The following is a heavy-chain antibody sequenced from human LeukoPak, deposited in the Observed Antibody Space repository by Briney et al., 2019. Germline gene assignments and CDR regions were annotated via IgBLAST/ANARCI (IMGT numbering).Heavy chain of an antibody. CDR1: GYTFTGYY. Sequence: GASVKVSCKASGYTFTGYYMHWVRQAPGQGLEWMGWINPNSGGTNYAQKFQGRVTMTRDTSISTAYMELSRLRSDDTAVYYCARGVPGISSSWYDYWGQGTLVTVSS. CDR2: INPNSGGT. D-gene: IGHD6-13*01. J-gene: IGHJ4*02. V-gene: IGHV1-2*02. CDR3: ARGVPGISSSWYDY.